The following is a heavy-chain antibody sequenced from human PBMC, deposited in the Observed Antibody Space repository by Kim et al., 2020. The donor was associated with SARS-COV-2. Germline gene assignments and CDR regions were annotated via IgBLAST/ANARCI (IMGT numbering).Heavy chain of an antibody. CDR2: IYYSGST. Sequence: SETLSLTCTVSGGSISSYYWSWIRQPPGKGLEWIGYIYYSGSTNYNPSLKSRVTISVDTSKNQFSLKLSSVTAADTAVYYCARDPSQQLVRGWNWFDPWGQGTLVTVSS. D-gene: IGHD6-13*01. CDR3: ARDPSQQLVRGWNWFDP. J-gene: IGHJ5*02. V-gene: IGHV4-59*13. CDR1: GGSISSYY.